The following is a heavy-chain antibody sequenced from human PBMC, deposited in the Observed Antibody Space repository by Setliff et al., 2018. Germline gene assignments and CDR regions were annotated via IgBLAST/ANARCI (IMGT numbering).Heavy chain of an antibody. Sequence: GGSLRLSCAASGFTFSSYSMNWVRQAPGKGLEWVSYISSSSSTIYYADSVKGRFTISRDNSKNTLYLQMDSLRAEDTAVYYCARDRGRDYDFWSGYNWFDPWGQGTLVTVSS. D-gene: IGHD3-3*01. CDR3: ARDRGRDYDFWSGYNWFDP. J-gene: IGHJ5*02. CDR1: GFTFSSYS. V-gene: IGHV3-48*01. CDR2: ISSSSSTI.